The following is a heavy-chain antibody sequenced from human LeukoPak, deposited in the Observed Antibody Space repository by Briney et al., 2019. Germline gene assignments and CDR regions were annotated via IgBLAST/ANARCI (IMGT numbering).Heavy chain of an antibody. J-gene: IGHJ4*02. CDR3: ARDGGSGWSSAFLDH. CDR2: IYSGGTT. Sequence: PGGSLRLSCADSGFTFSNYAMNWVRQAPGKGLEWVSVIYSGGTTDYADSVKGRFTISRDISKNTLYLQMSTLRAEDTAVYYCARDGGSGWSSAFLDHWGQGTLVTVSS. CDR1: GFTFSNYA. V-gene: IGHV3-53*01. D-gene: IGHD6-19*01.